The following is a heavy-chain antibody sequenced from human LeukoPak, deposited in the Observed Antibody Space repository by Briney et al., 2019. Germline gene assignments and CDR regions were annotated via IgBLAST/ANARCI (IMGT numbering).Heavy chain of an antibody. CDR2: IYSGGKT. D-gene: IGHD1-26*01. CDR1: DFTVANNY. V-gene: IGHV3-53*01. Sequence: GGSLRLSCAASDFTVANNYMSWVRQAPGKGLDWVSVIYSGGKTYYADSVRGRFTISRDTSRNTLYLQMNSLRAADTAVYYCARARGSFYLGAFDIWGQGTMVTVS. J-gene: IGHJ3*02. CDR3: ARARGSFYLGAFDI.